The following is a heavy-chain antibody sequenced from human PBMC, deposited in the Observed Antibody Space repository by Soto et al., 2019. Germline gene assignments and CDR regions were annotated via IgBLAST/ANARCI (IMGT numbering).Heavy chain of an antibody. CDR1: GFTFSSYG. CDR2: ISYDGGNK. V-gene: IGHV3-30*18. D-gene: IGHD6-19*01. Sequence: QVQLVESGGGVVQPGRSLRLSCAASGFTFSSYGMHWVRQAPGKGLEWVAVISYDGGNKYYADSVKGRFTISRDNSKNTLYLQMNSLRAEDTAVYYCAKDRGIAVAADYWGQGTLVTVSS. CDR3: AKDRGIAVAADY. J-gene: IGHJ4*02.